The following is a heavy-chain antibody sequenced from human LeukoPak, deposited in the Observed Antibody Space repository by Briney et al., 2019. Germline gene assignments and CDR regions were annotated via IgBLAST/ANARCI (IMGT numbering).Heavy chain of an antibody. J-gene: IGHJ4*02. CDR2: INHSGST. V-gene: IGHV4-34*01. Sequence: PSETLSLTCAVYGGSFSGYYWSWIRQPPGKGLEWIGEINHSGSTNYNPSLKSRVTISVDTSKNQFSLKLSSVTAADTAVYYCARGYIAAADTIDYWGQGTLVTVSS. CDR3: ARGYIAAADTIDY. D-gene: IGHD6-13*01. CDR1: GGSFSGYY.